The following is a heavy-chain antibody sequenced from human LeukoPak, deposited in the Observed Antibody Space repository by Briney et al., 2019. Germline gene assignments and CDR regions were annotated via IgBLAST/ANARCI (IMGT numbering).Heavy chain of an antibody. Sequence: PSETLSLTCAVSGGSISSGNWWSWVRQPPGKGLEWIGEIYHIGSTNYNPSLKSRVTISVDTSKNQLSLRLNSVTAADTAVYYCARVQGMSGYFLIDFWGQGTLVTVSS. CDR2: IYHIGST. D-gene: IGHD3-3*01. CDR1: GGSISSGNW. J-gene: IGHJ4*02. V-gene: IGHV4-4*02. CDR3: ARVQGMSGYFLIDF.